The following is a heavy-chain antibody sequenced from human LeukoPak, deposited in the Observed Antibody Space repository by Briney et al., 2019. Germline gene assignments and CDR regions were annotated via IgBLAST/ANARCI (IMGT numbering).Heavy chain of an antibody. CDR2: IYYSGST. CDR1: GGFISSYY. CDR3: ARHIAVAANFDY. D-gene: IGHD6-19*01. J-gene: IGHJ4*02. V-gene: IGHV4-59*01. Sequence: SETLSLTCTVSGGFISSYYWSWIRQPPGKGLEWIGYIYYSGSTNYSPSLKSRVTISVDTSKNQFSLKLRSVTAADTAVYYCARHIAVAANFDYWGQGTLVTVSS.